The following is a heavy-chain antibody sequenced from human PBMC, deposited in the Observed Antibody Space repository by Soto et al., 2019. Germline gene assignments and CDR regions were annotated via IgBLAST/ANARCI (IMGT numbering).Heavy chain of an antibody. Sequence: SETLSLTCTFSGCSISSYYWSWIRQPPGKGLEWIGYIYYSGSTNYNPSLKSRVTISVDTSKNQFSLKLSSVTAADTAVYYCARDTLPGYCSSTSCYGGNWFDPWGQGTLVTVS. J-gene: IGHJ5*02. V-gene: IGHV4-59*01. CDR3: ARDTLPGYCSSTSCYGGNWFDP. D-gene: IGHD2-2*01. CDR2: IYYSGST. CDR1: GCSISSYY.